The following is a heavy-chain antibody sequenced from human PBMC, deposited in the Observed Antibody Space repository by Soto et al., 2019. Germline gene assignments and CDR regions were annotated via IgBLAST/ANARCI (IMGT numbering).Heavy chain of an antibody. V-gene: IGHV3-21*01. CDR1: GFTFRTYT. CDR3: ARRDDSSAYCFDP. Sequence: GGSLRLSCVASGFTFRTYTMNWVRQAPGKGLEWVSGIRGFSPYTFYAESVKGRFTISRDNAKNSLYLQMNSLGVEDTAVYYCARRDDSSAYCFDPWGQGTLVTVSS. D-gene: IGHD3-22*01. J-gene: IGHJ5*02. CDR2: IRGFSPYT.